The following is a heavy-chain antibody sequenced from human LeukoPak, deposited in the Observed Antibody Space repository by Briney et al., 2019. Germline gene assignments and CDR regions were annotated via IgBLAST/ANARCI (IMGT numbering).Heavy chain of an antibody. V-gene: IGHV3-30-3*01. J-gene: IGHJ4*02. CDR2: ISYDGSNK. D-gene: IGHD6-6*01. Sequence: GGSLRLSCAASGFTFSSYAMHWVRQAPGKGLEWVAVISYDGSNKYYADSVKGRFTISRDNSKNTLYLQMNSLRAEDTAVYYCARVNEQQLAADYFDYWGQGTLVTVSS. CDR3: ARVNEQQLAADYFDY. CDR1: GFTFSSYA.